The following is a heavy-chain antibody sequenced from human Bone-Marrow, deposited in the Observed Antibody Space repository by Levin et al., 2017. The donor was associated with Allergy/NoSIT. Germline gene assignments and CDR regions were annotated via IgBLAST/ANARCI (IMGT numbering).Heavy chain of an antibody. CDR2: ISSNGKDT. V-gene: IGHV3-64*02. J-gene: IGHJ4*02. D-gene: IGHD2-15*01. Sequence: SGGSLRLSCAASGFIFRNYAMHWVRQAPGKGPEYVAAISSNGKDTYYADSVKGRFSISRDNSKNTLFLQMASLRPEDMAAYYCAREGAPCSGTACYILDFWGLGVLVTVSS. CDR3: AREGAPCSGTACYILDF. CDR1: GFIFRNYA.